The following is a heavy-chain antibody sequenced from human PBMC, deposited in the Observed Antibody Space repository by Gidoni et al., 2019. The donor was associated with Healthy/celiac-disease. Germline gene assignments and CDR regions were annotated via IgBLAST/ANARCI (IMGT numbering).Heavy chain of an antibody. Sequence: QVQLVESGGGVVQPGRSLRLSCAASGLTLRSYAMHWVRQAPGKGLEWVAVISYDGSNKYYADSVKGRFTISRDNSKNTLYLQMNSLRAEDTAVYYCARDTRNDFWSGYSLGYFDYWGQGTLVTVSS. D-gene: IGHD3-3*01. CDR3: ARDTRNDFWSGYSLGYFDY. CDR2: ISYDGSNK. V-gene: IGHV3-30-3*01. J-gene: IGHJ4*02. CDR1: GLTLRSYA.